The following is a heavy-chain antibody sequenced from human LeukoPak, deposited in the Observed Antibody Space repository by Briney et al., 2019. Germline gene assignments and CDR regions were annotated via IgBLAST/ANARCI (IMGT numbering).Heavy chain of an antibody. V-gene: IGHV3-7*01. J-gene: IGHJ4*02. CDR2: IKQDGSEK. D-gene: IGHD6-19*01. CDR1: GFTFSGYW. CDR3: ARVEGGWYGYSLVDY. Sequence: GGPLRLSCAASGFTFSGYWMSWVRQAPGKGLEWVANIKQDGSEKYYVDSVKGRFTISRDNAKNSLYLQMNSLRAEDTAVYYCARVEGGWYGYSLVDYWGQGTLVTVSS.